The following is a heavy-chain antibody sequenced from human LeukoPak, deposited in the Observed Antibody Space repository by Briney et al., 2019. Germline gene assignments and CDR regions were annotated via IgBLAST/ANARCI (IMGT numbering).Heavy chain of an antibody. CDR1: GFTFSNHW. V-gene: IGHV3-74*01. J-gene: IGHJ6*03. CDR2: INGDGSGT. Sequence: SGGSLRLSCAASGFTFSNHWMLWVRQAPGGGLAWVSRINGDGSGTTYADSVEGRFTISRDNAKNSLYLQMNSLRAEDTAVYYCARVPPTGRFYYYYYMDVWGKGTTVTVSS. CDR3: ARVPPTGRFYYYYYMDV. D-gene: IGHD1-1*01.